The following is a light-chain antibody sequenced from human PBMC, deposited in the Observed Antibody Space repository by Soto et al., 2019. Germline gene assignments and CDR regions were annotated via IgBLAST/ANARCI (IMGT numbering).Light chain of an antibody. V-gene: IGKV4-1*01. J-gene: IGKJ1*01. CDR3: QQYFRPGT. CDR1: QSVLYSSNNKNY. Sequence: DIVMTQSPDSLAVSLGERATINCKSSQSVLYSSNNKNYLAWYQQTPGQPPKLLMYWASTRESGVPDRFSGSGSGTDFTLTISSLQAEDVAVYYFQQYFRPGTFGQGTKVEIK. CDR2: WAS.